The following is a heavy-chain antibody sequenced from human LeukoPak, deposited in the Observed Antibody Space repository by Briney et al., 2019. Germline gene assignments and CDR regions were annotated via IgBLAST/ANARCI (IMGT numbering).Heavy chain of an antibody. D-gene: IGHD3-3*01. V-gene: IGHV3-30*02. CDR3: AKGLLRFLEWSFDP. Sequence: PGRSLRLSCAVSGFTFSNFAMSWVRQAPGKGLERVAFIRYDGSNKYYADSVKGRFTISRDNSKNTLYLQMNSLRAEDTAVYYCAKGLLRFLEWSFDPWGQGTLVTVSS. J-gene: IGHJ5*02. CDR2: IRYDGSNK. CDR1: GFTFSNFA.